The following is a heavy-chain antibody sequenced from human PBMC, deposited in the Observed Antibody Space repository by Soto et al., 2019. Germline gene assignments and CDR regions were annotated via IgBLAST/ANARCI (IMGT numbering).Heavy chain of an antibody. CDR2: IYPGDSDT. CDR1: GYSFTSYW. Sequence: GESLKISCKGSGYSFTSYWIGWVRQMPGKGLEWMGIIYPGDSDTRYSPSFQGQVTISADKSISTAYLQWSSLKASDTAMYYCARSAGYFDWLPKTIPNWFDPWGQGTLVTVSS. V-gene: IGHV5-51*01. CDR3: ARSAGYFDWLPKTIPNWFDP. J-gene: IGHJ5*02. D-gene: IGHD3-9*01.